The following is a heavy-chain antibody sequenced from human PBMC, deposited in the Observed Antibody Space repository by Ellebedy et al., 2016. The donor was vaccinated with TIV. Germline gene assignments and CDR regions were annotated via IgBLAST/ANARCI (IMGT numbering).Heavy chain of an antibody. Sequence: GESLKISCAASGFTFSRFAMHWVRQAPGKGLEWVALISYNGGNKDYADSVKGRFTISRDSSKNTLYLQMNSLRTEDTAVDYCARELTEYSSGWFVHWGQGALVTVSS. CDR3: ARELTEYSSGWFVH. D-gene: IGHD3-22*01. CDR1: GFTFSRFA. V-gene: IGHV3-30-3*01. J-gene: IGHJ5*02. CDR2: ISYNGGNK.